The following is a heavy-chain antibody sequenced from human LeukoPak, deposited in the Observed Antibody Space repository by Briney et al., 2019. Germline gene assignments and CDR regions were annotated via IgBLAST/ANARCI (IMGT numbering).Heavy chain of an antibody. CDR2: ISGIGGST. V-gene: IGHV3-23*01. CDR1: GFTFSSYA. CDR3: AKVISLRSADY. Sequence: GGSLRLSCALSGFTFSSYAMSWVRHAPGEGLEWVSAISGIGGSTYYADSVKGRFTISRDNSKNTLYLQMNSLRAEDTAVYYCAKVISLRSADYWGQGTLVTVSS. D-gene: IGHD3-10*01. J-gene: IGHJ4*02.